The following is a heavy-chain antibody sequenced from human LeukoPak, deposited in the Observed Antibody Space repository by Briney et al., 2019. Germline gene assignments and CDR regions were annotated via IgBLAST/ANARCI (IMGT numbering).Heavy chain of an antibody. CDR1: GGSISSSNW. D-gene: IGHD6-13*01. Sequence: SETLSLTCAVSGGSISSSNWWSWVRQPPGKGLEWIGEIYHSGSTNYNPSLKSRVTISVDTSKNQFSLKLSSVTAADTAVHYCARGGPYSSSWDRVYYFDYWGQGTLVTVSS. J-gene: IGHJ4*02. V-gene: IGHV4-4*02. CDR2: IYHSGST. CDR3: ARGGPYSSSWDRVYYFDY.